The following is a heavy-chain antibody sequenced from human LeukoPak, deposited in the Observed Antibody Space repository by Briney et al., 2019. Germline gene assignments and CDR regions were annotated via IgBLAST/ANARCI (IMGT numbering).Heavy chain of an antibody. V-gene: IGHV3-30-3*01. J-gene: IGHJ4*02. CDR3: ARARSSYYFDY. Sequence: GGSLRLSCAASGFTFSSYAMHWVRQAPGKGLEWVAVISYDGSNKYYADSVKGRFTISRDNSKNTLYLQMNSLRAEDTAVYYCARARSSYYFDYWGQGTLVTVSS. D-gene: IGHD6-6*01. CDR1: GFTFSSYA. CDR2: ISYDGSNK.